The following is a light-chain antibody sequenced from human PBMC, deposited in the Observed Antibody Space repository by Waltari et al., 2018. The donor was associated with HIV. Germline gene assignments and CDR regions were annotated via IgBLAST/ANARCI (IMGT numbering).Light chain of an antibody. J-gene: IGLJ1*01. CDR3: QSADTSLSYYV. V-gene: IGLV3-25*03. Sequence: SYELTHPPSVSVLPGQTARITCSADALRDQYVSWYQQKPGQAPVLVMYKDTERPSGIPERFFGSTSGTSVTLIISGVQAEDEADYYCQSADTSLSYYVFGTGTKVSVL. CDR1: ALRDQY. CDR2: KDT.